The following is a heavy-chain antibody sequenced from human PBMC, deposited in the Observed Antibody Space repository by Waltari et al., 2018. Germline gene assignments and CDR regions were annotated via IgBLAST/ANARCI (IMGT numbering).Heavy chain of an antibody. CDR1: GFTFRDHW. Sequence: EEQVVESGGGLVQPGGSLRLSCVASGFTFRDHWMAWVRQAPGKELAWVAKIKKDGTEESYVDSLKGRLTISKENTKNSVCLQMNSLRAEDTAVYYCARDHWFSLDLWGQGTLVTVSS. D-gene: IGHD3-9*01. J-gene: IGHJ4*02. V-gene: IGHV3-7*01. CDR3: ARDHWFSLDL. CDR2: IKKDGTEE.